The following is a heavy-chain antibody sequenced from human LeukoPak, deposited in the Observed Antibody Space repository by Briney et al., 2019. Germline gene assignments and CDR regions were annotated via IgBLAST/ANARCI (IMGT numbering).Heavy chain of an antibody. CDR2: INHSGST. CDR3: ARFRDYYDSSGYYLRPEAFDI. D-gene: IGHD3-22*01. Sequence: SETLSLTCAVYGGSFSGYYWSWIRQPPGKGLEWIGEINHSGSTNYNPSLKSRVTISVDTSKNQFSLKLSSVTAADTAVYYCARFRDYYDSSGYYLRPEAFDIWGQGTMVTVSS. CDR1: GGSFSGYY. V-gene: IGHV4-34*01. J-gene: IGHJ3*02.